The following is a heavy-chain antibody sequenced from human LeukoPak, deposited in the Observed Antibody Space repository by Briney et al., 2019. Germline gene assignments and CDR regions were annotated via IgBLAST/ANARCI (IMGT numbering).Heavy chain of an antibody. CDR1: GDSITSYY. V-gene: IGHV4-59*01. D-gene: IGHD2-8*01. CDR2: IYYSGGT. CDR3: ARERVTGCADGVCYSRFDY. J-gene: IGHJ4*02. Sequence: PSGTLSLTCTVSGDSITSYYWSWIRQPPGKGLEWIGYIYYSGGTDYNPSLKSRVTISVDASDNQFSLRLSSVTAADTAVYYCARERVTGCADGVCYSRFDYWGQGTLVTVSS.